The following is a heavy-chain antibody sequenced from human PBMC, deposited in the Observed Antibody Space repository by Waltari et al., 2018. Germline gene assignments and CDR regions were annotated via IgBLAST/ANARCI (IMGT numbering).Heavy chain of an antibody. Sequence: QVQLVQSGAEVKKPGASVKVSCKVSGYTLTDLSMPWVRQAPGKGLEWMGGCDPEDGETNYEQKFQGRVTMTEDTSTDTAYMELSSLRSEDTAVYYCATTRGFWSGYFDYWGQGTLVTVSS. V-gene: IGHV1-24*01. CDR1: GYTLTDLS. CDR2: CDPEDGET. J-gene: IGHJ4*02. D-gene: IGHD3-3*01. CDR3: ATTRGFWSGYFDY.